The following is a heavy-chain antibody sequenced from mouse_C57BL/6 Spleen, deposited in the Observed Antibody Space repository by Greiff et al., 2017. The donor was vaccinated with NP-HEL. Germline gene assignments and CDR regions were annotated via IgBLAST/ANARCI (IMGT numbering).Heavy chain of an antibody. CDR3: ARDGGWAYFDY. J-gene: IGHJ2*01. CDR1: GYSITSGYY. Sequence: EVQLQQSGPGLVKPSQSLSLTCSVTGYSITSGYYWNWIRQFPGNKLEWMGYISYDGSNNYNPSLKNRISITRDTSKNQFFLKLNSVTTEDTATYYCARDGGWAYFDYWGQGTTLTVSS. CDR2: ISYDGSN. V-gene: IGHV3-6*01. D-gene: IGHD2-3*01.